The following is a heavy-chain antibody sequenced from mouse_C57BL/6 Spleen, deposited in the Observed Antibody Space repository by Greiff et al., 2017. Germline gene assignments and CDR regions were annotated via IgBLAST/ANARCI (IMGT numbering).Heavy chain of an antibody. CDR1: GFTFSSYA. D-gene: IGHD1-1*01. CDR3: AREGDYYGSSYRYFDV. Sequence: EVQVVESGGGLVKPGGSLKLSCAASGFTFSSYAMSWVRQTPEKRLEWVATISDGGSYTYYPDNVKGRFTISRDNAKNNLYLQMSHLKSEDTAMYYCAREGDYYGSSYRYFDVWGTGTPVTVSS. J-gene: IGHJ1*03. CDR2: ISDGGSYT. V-gene: IGHV5-4*01.